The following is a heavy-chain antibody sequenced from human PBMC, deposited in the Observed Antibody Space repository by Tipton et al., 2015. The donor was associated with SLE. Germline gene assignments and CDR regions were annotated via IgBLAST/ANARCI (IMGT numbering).Heavy chain of an antibody. D-gene: IGHD3-3*01. CDR1: GYTFTSYY. J-gene: IGHJ6*03. CDR2: INPRGGST. V-gene: IGHV1-46*01. CDR3: ARGKAVTIFGVVVGGYYYMDV. Sequence: QSGAEVKKPGASVKVSCKASGYTFTSYYIHWVRQAPGQGLEWMGIINPRGGSTSYAQKFQGRVTMTRDTSTSTVYMELSSLRSEDTAVYYCARGKAVTIFGVVVGGYYYMDVWGKGTTVPVSS.